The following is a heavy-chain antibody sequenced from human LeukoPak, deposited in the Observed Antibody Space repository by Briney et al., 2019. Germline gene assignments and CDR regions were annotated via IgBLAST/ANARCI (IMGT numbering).Heavy chain of an antibody. D-gene: IGHD3-10*01. CDR2: ICCSDGST. CDR1: AFTFTNYA. J-gene: IGHJ4*02. CDR3: ATPGEFFKSFFDD. V-gene: IGHV3-23*01. Sequence: GGSLRLSCAASAFTFTNYAMTWVRHALGRGLEWVSGICCSDGSTYYADSVTGRFTISRENYKNPLYVQMNSLRAEDTAVYYCATPGEFFKSFFDDWGEGTLVTVSS.